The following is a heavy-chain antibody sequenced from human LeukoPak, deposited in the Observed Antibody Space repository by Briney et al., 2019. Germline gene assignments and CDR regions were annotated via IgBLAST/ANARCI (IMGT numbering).Heavy chain of an antibody. CDR3: AKDRGSGWPQFDY. V-gene: IGHV3-23*01. CDR1: GFSFGSYA. D-gene: IGHD6-19*01. Sequence: PGESLRLSCAASGFSFGSYAMSWVRQAPGKGLEWVSAISGRGGSTYYADSVKGRFTISRDNSKNTLYLQMNSLRAEDTAVYYCAKDRGSGWPQFDYWGQGTQVTVSS. J-gene: IGHJ4*02. CDR2: ISGRGGST.